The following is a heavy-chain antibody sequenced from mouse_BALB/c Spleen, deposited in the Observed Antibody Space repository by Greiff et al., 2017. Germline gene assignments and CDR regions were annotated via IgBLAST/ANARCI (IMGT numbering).Heavy chain of an antibody. CDR1: GYTFTDYE. V-gene: IGHV1-15*01. CDR3: TRWVAFAY. J-gene: IGHJ3*01. CDR2: IDPETGGT. Sequence: VHLVESGAELVRPGASVTLSCKASGYTFTDYEMHWVKQTPVHGLEWIGAIDPETGGTAYNQKFKGKATLTADKSSSTAYMELRSLTSEDSAVYYCTRWVAFAYWGQGTLVTVSA.